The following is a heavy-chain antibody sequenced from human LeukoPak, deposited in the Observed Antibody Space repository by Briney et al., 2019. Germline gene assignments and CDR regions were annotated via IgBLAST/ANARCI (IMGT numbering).Heavy chain of an antibody. CDR2: INHSGST. Sequence: PSETLSLTCAVYGGSFSGYYWSWIRQPPGKGLEWIGEINHSGSTNYNPSLKSRVTISVDTSKNQFSLKLSSVTAADTAVYYCARRIAAAHPNLWGRGTLVTVSS. CDR1: GGSFSGYY. J-gene: IGHJ2*01. V-gene: IGHV4-34*01. D-gene: IGHD6-13*01. CDR3: ARRIAAAHPNL.